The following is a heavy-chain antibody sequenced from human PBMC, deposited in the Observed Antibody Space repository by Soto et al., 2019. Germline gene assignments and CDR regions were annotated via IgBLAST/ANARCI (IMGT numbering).Heavy chain of an antibody. CDR2: ISGSGGST. V-gene: IGHV3-23*01. D-gene: IGHD3-10*01. J-gene: IGHJ4*02. CDR3: AKDFVPVYSGTIFDY. CDR1: GFTFSSYA. Sequence: GGSLRLSCAASGFTFSSYAMSWVRQAPGKGLEWVSAISGSGGSTYYADSVKGRFTISRDNSKNTLYQQMNSLRAEDTAVYYCAKDFVPVYSGTIFDYWGQRTLVTVSS.